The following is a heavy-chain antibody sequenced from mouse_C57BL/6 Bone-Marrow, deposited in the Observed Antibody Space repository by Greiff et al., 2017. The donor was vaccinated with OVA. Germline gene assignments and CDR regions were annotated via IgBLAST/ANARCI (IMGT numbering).Heavy chain of an antibody. D-gene: IGHD1-1*01. J-gene: IGHJ1*03. CDR1: GYTFTDYY. CDR2: INPYNGGT. V-gene: IGHV1-19*01. CDR3: ANYYGSSHWYLDV. Sequence: VQLQQSGPVLVKPGASVKMSCKASGYTFTDYYMNWVKQSHGKSLEWIGVINPYNGGTSYNQKFKGKATLTVDKSSSTAYMELNSLTSEDSAVYFCANYYGSSHWYLDVGGTGTTVTVSS.